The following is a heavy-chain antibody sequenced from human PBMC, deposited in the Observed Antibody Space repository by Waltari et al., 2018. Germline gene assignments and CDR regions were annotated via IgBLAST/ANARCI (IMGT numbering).Heavy chain of an antibody. CDR2: ISYNERNI. CDR3: ARDYCDRTNCHGMDV. Sequence: QVQLVESGGGVVQPGRSLRLSCAASEFTFRSSAMHWVRQAPGKGLGWVAVISYNERNIYYVDSVKGRFTISRDNSKKMLYLQMYNLRAEDTAVYYCARDYCDRTNCHGMDVWGQGTTVTVYS. CDR1: EFTFRSSA. D-gene: IGHD3-22*01. J-gene: IGHJ6*02. V-gene: IGHV3-30*04.